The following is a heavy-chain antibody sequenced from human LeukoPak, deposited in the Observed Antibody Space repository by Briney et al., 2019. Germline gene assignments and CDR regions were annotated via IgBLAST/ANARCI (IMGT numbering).Heavy chain of an antibody. Sequence: PGGSLRLSCAASGFTFSSYGMHWVRQAPGKGLEWVPFIRYDGSNKYYADSVKGRFTISRDNAKNSLYLQMNSLRAEDTAVYYCARGGSGLRYFDWLTPEPDYFDYWGQGTLVTVSS. D-gene: IGHD3-9*01. V-gene: IGHV3-30*02. CDR2: IRYDGSNK. CDR3: ARGGSGLRYFDWLTPEPDYFDY. J-gene: IGHJ4*02. CDR1: GFTFSSYG.